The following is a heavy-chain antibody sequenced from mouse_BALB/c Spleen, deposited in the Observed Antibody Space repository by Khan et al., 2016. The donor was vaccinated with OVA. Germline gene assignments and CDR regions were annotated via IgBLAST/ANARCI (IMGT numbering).Heavy chain of an antibody. CDR2: VNPNTDNI. CDR1: GYSFTLYY. Sequence: EVQLQQSGPDLVKPGASVKISCKASGYSFTLYYMSWVKQSHGKSLEWIGRVNPNTDNINYNQEFKGKAILTVDKSSNTAYMELRSLTSEDSAGYCCARGYDFFASWGQGTLVTVSA. CDR3: ARGYDFFAS. D-gene: IGHD2-14*01. J-gene: IGHJ3*01. V-gene: IGHV1-26*01.